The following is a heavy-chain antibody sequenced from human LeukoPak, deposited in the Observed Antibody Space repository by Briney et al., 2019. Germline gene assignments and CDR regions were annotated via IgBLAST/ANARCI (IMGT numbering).Heavy chain of an antibody. V-gene: IGHV3-7*01. CDR3: ARVEEQWLVLAAPWYFDL. Sequence: PGGSLRLSCAASGFTFSSYWMSWVRQAPGKGLEWVANIKQDGSEKYYVDSVKGRFTISRDNAKNSLYPQMNSLRAEDTAVYYCARVEEQWLVLAAPWYFDLWGRGTLVTVSS. CDR1: GFTFSSYW. CDR2: IKQDGSEK. D-gene: IGHD6-19*01. J-gene: IGHJ2*01.